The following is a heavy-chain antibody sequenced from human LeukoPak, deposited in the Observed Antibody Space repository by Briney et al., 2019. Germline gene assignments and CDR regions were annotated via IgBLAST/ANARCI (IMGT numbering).Heavy chain of an antibody. J-gene: IGHJ5*02. Sequence: ASVKVSFTASGYTFSDYYMHWVRQAPGQGLEWMGWINPKSGDRNYAQKFQGRVTLTRDTSISTAYLELNRLTSDDTAVYYCARRRRLDTWGRGTRVTVSS. CDR3: ARRRRLDT. CDR1: GYTFSDYY. D-gene: IGHD3-22*01. CDR2: INPKSGDR. V-gene: IGHV1-2*02.